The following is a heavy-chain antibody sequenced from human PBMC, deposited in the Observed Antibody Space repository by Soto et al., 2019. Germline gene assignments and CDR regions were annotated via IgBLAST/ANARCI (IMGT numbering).Heavy chain of an antibody. D-gene: IGHD3-16*02. J-gene: IGHJ3*02. CDR1: GFTFSSYW. CDR3: ARDRGDDYIWGSYRFDAFDI. CDR2: INSDGSST. Sequence: EVQLVESGGGLVQPGGSLRLSCAASGFTFSSYWMHWVRQAPGKGLVWVSRINSDGSSTSYADSVKGRFTISRDNAKNTLYLQMYSLRAEDTAVYYCARDRGDDYIWGSYRFDAFDIWGQGTMVTVSS. V-gene: IGHV3-74*01.